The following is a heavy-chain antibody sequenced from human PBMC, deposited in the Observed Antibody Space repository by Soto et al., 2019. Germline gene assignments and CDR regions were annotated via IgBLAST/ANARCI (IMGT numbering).Heavy chain of an antibody. CDR3: AKGAPIGTSRHYDY. D-gene: IGHD2-2*01. CDR2: ISASGVTT. CDR1: GFTLSSYA. V-gene: IGHV3-23*01. Sequence: GSLRLSCAASGFTLSSYAMSWVRQAPGKGLEWVSVISASGVTTYYADSVKGRFTISRDSSKNTVSLQMSSLRAEDTATYYCAKGAPIGTSRHYDYWGQGTLVTVSS. J-gene: IGHJ4*02.